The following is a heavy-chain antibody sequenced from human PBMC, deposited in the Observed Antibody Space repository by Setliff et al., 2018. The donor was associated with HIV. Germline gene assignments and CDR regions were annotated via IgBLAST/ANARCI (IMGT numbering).Heavy chain of an antibody. CDR2: IYQNGNT. V-gene: IGHV4-38-2*01. J-gene: IGHJ4*02. CDR3: ARVRGSSYFGTFDY. CDR1: RSYISGSYY. D-gene: IGHD1-26*01. Sequence: SETLSLTCAVSRSYISGSYYWAWIRQPPGKGLEWVGTIYQNGNTYYSPSLESRVSVSMDTSKNQFSLKLNSVTAADTAVYYCARVRGSSYFGTFDYWGQGALVTVSS.